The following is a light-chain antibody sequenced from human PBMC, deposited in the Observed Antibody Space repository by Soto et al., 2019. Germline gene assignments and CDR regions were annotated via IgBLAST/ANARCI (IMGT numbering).Light chain of an antibody. CDR3: QQYGSSPFT. CDR2: GAS. J-gene: IGKJ3*01. CDR1: QDAFSNF. V-gene: IGKV3-20*01. Sequence: LTQSPGTLSLSPGESATLSCRASQDAFSNFFAWYQQNPGQAPRLLIHGASTRATCIPDRFSGSGSGTAFNLTISRLEPEDFAVYYCQQYGSSPFTFGPGTNVDI.